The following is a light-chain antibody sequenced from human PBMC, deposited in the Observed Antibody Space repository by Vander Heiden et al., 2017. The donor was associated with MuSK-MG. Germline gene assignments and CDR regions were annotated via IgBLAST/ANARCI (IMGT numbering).Light chain of an antibody. V-gene: IGLV5-45*01. Sequence: QAVLTQPASLSASPGASASLTCTSRSGINVGTYRIYWYQQKPGSPPQYHLRYKSDSDKQQGSGVPSRFSGSKDASANAGILLISGLQPEDEADYYCMIWHSSAWVFGGGTKLTVL. CDR2: YKSDSDK. J-gene: IGLJ3*02. CDR1: SGINVGTYR. CDR3: MIWHSSAWV.